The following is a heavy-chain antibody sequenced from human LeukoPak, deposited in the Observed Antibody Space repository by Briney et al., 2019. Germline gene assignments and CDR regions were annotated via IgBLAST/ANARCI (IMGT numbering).Heavy chain of an antibody. D-gene: IGHD2-8*02. V-gene: IGHV4-34*01. CDR2: INHSGST. J-gene: IGHJ4*02. CDR3: ARDATGGYLSDFDS. Sequence: SETLSLTCGVYGGSFSGYYWSWLRQPPGKGLEWIGEINHSGSTNYNSSLKSRVTISVDTSKNQFSLKLSSVTAADTAVYYCARDATGGYLSDFDSWGQGTLVTVSS. CDR1: GGSFSGYY.